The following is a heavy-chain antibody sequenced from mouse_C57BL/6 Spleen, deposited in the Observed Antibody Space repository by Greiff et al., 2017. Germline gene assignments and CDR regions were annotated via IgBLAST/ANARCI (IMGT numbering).Heavy chain of an antibody. CDR1: GYTFTSYG. CDR2: IYPRGGNT. D-gene: IGHD2-14*01. V-gene: IGHV1-81*01. Sequence: QVQLQQSGAELARPGASVKLSCTASGYTFTSYGICWVKQRTGQGLEWIGEIYPRGGNTYYTEKFKGKTTLTADKSPSTAYMEIRSLTSEDSAVYVCARSTMGTTWDDWGQGTTLTVSS. CDR3: ARSTMGTTWDD. J-gene: IGHJ2*01.